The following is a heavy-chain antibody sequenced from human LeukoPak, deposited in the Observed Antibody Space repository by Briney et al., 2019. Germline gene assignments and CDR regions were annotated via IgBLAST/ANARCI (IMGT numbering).Heavy chain of an antibody. Sequence: GGSLRLSCAAPGFTFSSYAMSWVRQAPGKGLEWVSAISGSGGSTYYSDSVKGRFTISRDNSKNTLYLQMNSLRAEDTAVYYCAKIPKGGYFGSWGQGTLVTVSS. J-gene: IGHJ4*02. D-gene: IGHD2-2*01. CDR3: AKIPKGGYFGS. CDR1: GFTFSSYA. CDR2: ISGSGGST. V-gene: IGHV3-23*01.